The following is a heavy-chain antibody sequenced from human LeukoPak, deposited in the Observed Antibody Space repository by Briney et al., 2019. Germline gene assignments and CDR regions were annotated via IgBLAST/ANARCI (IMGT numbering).Heavy chain of an antibody. J-gene: IGHJ4*02. D-gene: IGHD6-19*01. CDR1: GFTFSSYS. CDR2: ISSSSSYI. V-gene: IGHV3-21*01. Sequence: GGSLRLSCAASGFTFSSYSMNWVRQAPGKGLVWVSSISSSSSYIYYADSVEGRFTISRDNAKNSLYLQMNSLRAEDTAVYYCASGYSSGWDYFDYWGQGTLVTVSS. CDR3: ASGYSSGWDYFDY.